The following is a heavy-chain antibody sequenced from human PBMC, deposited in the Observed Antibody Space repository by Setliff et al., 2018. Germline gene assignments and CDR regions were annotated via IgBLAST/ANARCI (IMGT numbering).Heavy chain of an antibody. Sequence: SETLSLTCTASGGSISSGSYYWSWIRQPAGKGLEWIGHIYTSGSTNYNPSLKSRVTISVDTSKNQFSLKLSSVTAADTAVYYCASYRQDVNYWGQGTRVTVSS. CDR1: GGSISSGSYY. J-gene: IGHJ4*02. V-gene: IGHV4-61*09. CDR3: ASYRQDVNY. CDR2: IYTSGST. D-gene: IGHD4-4*01.